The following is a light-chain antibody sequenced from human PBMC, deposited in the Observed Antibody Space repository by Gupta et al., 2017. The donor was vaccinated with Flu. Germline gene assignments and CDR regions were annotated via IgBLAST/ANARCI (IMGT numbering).Light chain of an antibody. CDR1: QSRRCGDANTH. J-gene: IGKJ1*01. Sequence: VPPGQPAVRDSSTSQSRRCGDANTHLSWIQQKPGQAPRRLIYKGSNRDSGVPDRFSGSGSGTDFTLKISRMEAEDVGIYYCRQCEACRWTFGQGTKLEIK. CDR2: KGS. V-gene: IGKV2-30*01. CDR3: RQCEACRWT.